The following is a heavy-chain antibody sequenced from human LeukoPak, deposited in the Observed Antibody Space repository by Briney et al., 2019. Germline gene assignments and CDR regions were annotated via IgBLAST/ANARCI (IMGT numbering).Heavy chain of an antibody. CDR1: GFTFSHYN. J-gene: IGHJ4*02. V-gene: IGHV3-48*04. Sequence: ETGGSLRLSCAASGFTFSHYNMNWIRQAPGKGLEWVSYITGSSTTIYYADSVKGRFTISRDNAKNSLYLQMNSLRAEDTAVYYCAGDGSIAARPDSFGNFDYWGQGTLVTVSS. D-gene: IGHD6-6*01. CDR3: AGDGSIAARPDSFGNFDY. CDR2: ITGSSTTI.